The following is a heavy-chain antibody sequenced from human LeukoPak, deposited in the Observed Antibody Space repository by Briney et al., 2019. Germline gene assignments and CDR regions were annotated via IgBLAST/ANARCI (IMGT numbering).Heavy chain of an antibody. CDR1: GFTFSSYW. D-gene: IGHD6-19*01. Sequence: PGGSLRLSCAASGFTFSSYWMSWVRQAPGKGLEWVANIKQDGSEKYYVDSVKGRFTISRDNAKNSLYLQMNSLRAEDTAVYYCAKEFQWPTPGGAFDIWGQGTMVTVSS. CDR3: AKEFQWPTPGGAFDI. J-gene: IGHJ3*02. V-gene: IGHV3-7*03. CDR2: IKQDGSEK.